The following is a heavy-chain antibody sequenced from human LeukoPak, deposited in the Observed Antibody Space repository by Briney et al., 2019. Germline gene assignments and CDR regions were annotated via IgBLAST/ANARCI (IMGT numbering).Heavy chain of an antibody. CDR1: GFTFSSYA. CDR2: ISYDGSNK. CDR3: ARDDEVITGGGWFDP. V-gene: IGHV3-30*01. Sequence: GGSLRLSCAASGFTFSSYATHWVRQAPGKGLEWVAVISYDGSNKYYADSVKGRFTISRDNSKNTLYLQMNSLRAEDTAVYYCARDDEVITGGGWFDPWGQGTLVTVSS. D-gene: IGHD3-22*01. J-gene: IGHJ5*02.